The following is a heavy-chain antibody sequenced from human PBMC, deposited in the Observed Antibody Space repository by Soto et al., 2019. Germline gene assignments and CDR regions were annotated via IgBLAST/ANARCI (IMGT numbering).Heavy chain of an antibody. CDR1: GFTFSDYY. V-gene: IGHV3-11*01. D-gene: IGHD6-6*01. J-gene: IGHJ4*02. CDR2: ISSGGDTI. CDR3: ARGQARGYFDY. Sequence: LRLSCAASGFTFSDYYMSWIRQAPGKGLEWVSYISSGGDTINYADSVKGRFTISRDNAKNSLYVQMNSLRAEDTAEYYCARGQARGYFDYWGQGTLVTVSS.